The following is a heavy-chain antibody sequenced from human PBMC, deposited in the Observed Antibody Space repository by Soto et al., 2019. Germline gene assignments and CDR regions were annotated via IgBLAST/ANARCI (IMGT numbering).Heavy chain of an antibody. D-gene: IGHD3-10*01. V-gene: IGHV3-30*18. Sequence: QVQLVESGGGVVQPGRSLRLACAASGFTFRSYGMHWVRQAPGKGLGGVAVISYDGSHKYDADSVKGRFTISRDNSKNTLYLQMNSLRAEDTAVYYCAKDRGYGSGSYPDYWGQGTLVTVSS. CDR2: ISYDGSHK. J-gene: IGHJ4*02. CDR3: AKDRGYGSGSYPDY. CDR1: GFTFRSYG.